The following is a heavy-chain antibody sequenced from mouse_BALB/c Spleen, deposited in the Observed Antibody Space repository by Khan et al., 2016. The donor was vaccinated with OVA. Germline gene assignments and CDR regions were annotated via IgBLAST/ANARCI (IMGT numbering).Heavy chain of an antibody. CDR1: AYSITSDYA. Sequence: EVQLQESGPGLVKPSQSLSLTCTVTAYSITSDYAWTWIRQFPGNKLEWMGYISYSGSTSYNPSLKSRISITRDTSKNQFFLQLISVTTEDTATYYCAWIRFYYRYSYLDDWGQGTTLTVAS. D-gene: IGHD2-14*01. CDR3: AWIRFYYRYSYLDD. CDR2: ISYSGST. V-gene: IGHV3-2*02. J-gene: IGHJ2*01.